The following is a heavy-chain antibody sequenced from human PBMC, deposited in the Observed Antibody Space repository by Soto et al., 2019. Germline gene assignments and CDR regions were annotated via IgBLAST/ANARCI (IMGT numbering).Heavy chain of an antibody. V-gene: IGHV3-23*01. CDR2: VSAGGDMT. J-gene: IGHJ6*02. CDR3: ARGDRGGSGSPASYYYSGLDV. CDR1: GFTFSSYA. D-gene: IGHD3-10*01. Sequence: DVQLLESGGHLVQPGGSLRLSCAASGFTFSSYAMSWVRQAPGKGLEWVSSVSAGGDMTYYSDSVKGRFTISSENSNNALFLQMNSVRIEDTALYYCARGDRGGSGSPASYYYSGLDVWGQGATVTVS.